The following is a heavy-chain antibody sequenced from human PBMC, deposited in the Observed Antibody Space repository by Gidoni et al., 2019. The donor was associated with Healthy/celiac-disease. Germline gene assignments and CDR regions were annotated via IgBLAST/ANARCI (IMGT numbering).Heavy chain of an antibody. D-gene: IGHD3-3*01. Sequence: QVQLVQSGAEVKKPGASVTVSCKASGYTFTSYGISWVRQAPGQGLEWMGWISAYNGNTNYAQKLQGRVTMTTDTSTSTAYMELRSLRSDDTAVYYCARAVCCGFWSGYPIDYWGQGTLVTVSS. CDR2: ISAYNGNT. J-gene: IGHJ4*02. V-gene: IGHV1-18*01. CDR1: GYTFTSYG. CDR3: ARAVCCGFWSGYPIDY.